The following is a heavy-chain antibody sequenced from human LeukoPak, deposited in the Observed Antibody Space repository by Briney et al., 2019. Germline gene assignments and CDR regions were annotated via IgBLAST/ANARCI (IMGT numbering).Heavy chain of an antibody. Sequence: GGSLRLSCVGSGFTFSAYDMQWVRQAPGKGLEWVSGTSRSSGAHYTDSVKGRFTISRDNSKDTLYLQMNSLRAEDTAVYYCAKDRTGYSSSWLDYWGQGTLVTVSS. CDR1: GFTFSAYD. D-gene: IGHD6-13*01. J-gene: IGHJ4*02. CDR2: TSRSSGA. V-gene: IGHV3-23*01. CDR3: AKDRTGYSSSWLDY.